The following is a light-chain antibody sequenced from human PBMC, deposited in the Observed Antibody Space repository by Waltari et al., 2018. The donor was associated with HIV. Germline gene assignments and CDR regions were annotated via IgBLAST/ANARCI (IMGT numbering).Light chain of an antibody. J-gene: IGLJ2*01. V-gene: IGLV1-51*02. CDR2: GNN. CDR1: SSNIGSNYA. Sequence: QSVLTQPPSVSGAPGQRITVSCTGGSSNIGSNYAVHWYQQLPGAPPKLLISGNNDRPSGIPDRFSGAKSGTSVTLGITGLQTGDEADYYCATWDGSLRVVLFGGGTNLTVL. CDR3: ATWDGSLRVVL.